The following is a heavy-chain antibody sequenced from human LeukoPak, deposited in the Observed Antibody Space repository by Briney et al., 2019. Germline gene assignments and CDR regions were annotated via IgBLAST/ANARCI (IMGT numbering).Heavy chain of an antibody. CDR2: ISNNGGYT. CDR1: GFTFSSSA. Sequence: GGSLRLSCAASGFTFSSSAMSWVRQAPGKGLEWVSAISNNGGYTYYADSVQGRFTISRDNAKNSLYLQMNSLRAEDTALYYCAKDDCSGVCGMDVWGQGTTVTVSS. CDR3: AKDDCSGVCGMDV. D-gene: IGHD2-15*01. V-gene: IGHV3-23*01. J-gene: IGHJ6*02.